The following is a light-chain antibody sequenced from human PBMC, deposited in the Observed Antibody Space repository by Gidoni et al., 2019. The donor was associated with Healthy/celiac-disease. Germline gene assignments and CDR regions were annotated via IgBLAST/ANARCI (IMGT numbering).Light chain of an antibody. CDR3: CSYAGSVV. CDR1: SSDVGSYNL. CDR2: EGS. J-gene: IGLJ2*01. Sequence: QSSLTQPPYVSGSPGQSFTIPCTGTSSDVGSYNLVSWYQQHPGKAPKLMIYEGSKRPSGVSNRFSGSKSGNTASLTISGLQAEDEADYYCCSYAGSVVFGGGTKLTVL. V-gene: IGLV2-23*01.